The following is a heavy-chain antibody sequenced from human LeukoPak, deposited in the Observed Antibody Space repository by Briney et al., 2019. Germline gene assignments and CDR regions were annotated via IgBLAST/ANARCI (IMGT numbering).Heavy chain of an antibody. J-gene: IGHJ5*02. CDR1: GFVFSKNG. D-gene: IGHD4-17*01. V-gene: IGHV3-30*02. Sequence: GGSLRLSCATSGFVFSKNGMHWVRQAPGKGLEWVAFIRHDESNKYYADSVKGRFTISRDNSKNTLSLQMNSLRPDDTAVYYCAKFSYGDYVAWGQGTLVTVSS. CDR3: AKFSYGDYVA. CDR2: IRHDESNK.